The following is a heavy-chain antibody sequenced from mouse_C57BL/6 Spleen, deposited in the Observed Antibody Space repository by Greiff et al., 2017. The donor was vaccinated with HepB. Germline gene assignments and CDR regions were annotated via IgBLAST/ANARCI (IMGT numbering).Heavy chain of an antibody. CDR2: IDPETGGT. CDR1: GYTFTDYE. Sequence: LQESGAELVRPGASVTLSCKASGYTFTDYEMHWVKQTPVHGLEWIGAIDPETGGTAYNQKFKGKAILTADTSSSTAYMELRSLTSEDSAVYYCTRLDVGYPAWFAYWGQGTLVTVSA. V-gene: IGHV1-15*01. D-gene: IGHD2-3*01. CDR3: TRLDVGYPAWFAY. J-gene: IGHJ3*01.